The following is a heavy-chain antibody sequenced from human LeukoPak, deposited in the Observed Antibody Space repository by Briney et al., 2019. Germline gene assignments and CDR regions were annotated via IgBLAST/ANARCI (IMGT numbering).Heavy chain of an antibody. CDR1: GYTFTSYA. CDR2: IIPIFGTA. D-gene: IGHD3-10*01. V-gene: IGHV1-69*06. J-gene: IGHJ6*03. Sequence: ASVKVSCKASGYTFTSYAISWVRQAPGQGLEWMGGIIPIFGTANYAQKFQGRVTITADKSTSTAYMELSSLRSEDTAVYYCASGGSGSATRYYYYYMDVWGKGTTVTVSS. CDR3: ASGGSGSATRYYYYYMDV.